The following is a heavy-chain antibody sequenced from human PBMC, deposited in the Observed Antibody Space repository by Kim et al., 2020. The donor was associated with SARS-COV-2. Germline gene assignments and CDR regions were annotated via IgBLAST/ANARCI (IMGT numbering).Heavy chain of an antibody. CDR2: IDPSDSYT. V-gene: IGHV5-10-1*01. Sequence: GESLKISCKGSGYSFTSYWISWVRQMPGKGLEWMGRIDPSDSYTNYSPSFQGHVTISADKSISTAYLQWSSLKASDTAMYYCARHKAPAGVYYYYYYGMDVWGQGTTVTVSS. CDR3: ARHKAPAGVYYYYYYGMDV. J-gene: IGHJ6*02. CDR1: GYSFTSYW. D-gene: IGHD6-13*01.